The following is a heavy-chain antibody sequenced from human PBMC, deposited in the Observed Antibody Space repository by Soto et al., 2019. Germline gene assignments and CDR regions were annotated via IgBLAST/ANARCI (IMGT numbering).Heavy chain of an antibody. CDR2: INHSGST. D-gene: IGHD3-3*01. CDR1: GGSFSGYY. J-gene: IGHJ6*03. Sequence: SETLSLTCAVYGGSFSGYYWSWIRQPPGKGLEWIGEINHSGSTNYNPSLKSRVTISVDTSKNQFSLKLSSVTAADTAVYYCARGRITIFGVVLPGGPYYYMDVWGKGTTVTVSS. CDR3: ARGRITIFGVVLPGGPYYYMDV. V-gene: IGHV4-34*01.